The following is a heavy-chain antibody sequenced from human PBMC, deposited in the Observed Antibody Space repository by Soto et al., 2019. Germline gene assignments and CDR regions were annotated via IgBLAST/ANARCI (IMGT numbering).Heavy chain of an antibody. CDR1: GYSFTSYW. CDR3: SRHGGPYYGMDV. V-gene: IGHV5-10-1*01. D-gene: IGHD3-16*01. Sequence: GESLKISCKGSGYSFTSYWISWVRQMPGKGLEWMGRIDPSDSYTNYSPSFQGHVTISADKSISTAYLQWSSLKASDTAMYYCSRHGGPYYGMDVWGQGTTVTVSS. J-gene: IGHJ6*02. CDR2: IDPSDSYT.